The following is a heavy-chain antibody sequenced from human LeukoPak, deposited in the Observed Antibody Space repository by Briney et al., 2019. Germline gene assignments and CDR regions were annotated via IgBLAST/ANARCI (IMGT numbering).Heavy chain of an antibody. Sequence: ASVKVSCKASGYAFTSYGISWVRQAPGQGLEWMGWISAYNGNTNYAQKLQGRVTMTTDTSTSTAYMELRSLRSDDTAVYYCARRPGRNFGVAPWWFDPXGQGTLVTVS. CDR3: ARRPGRNFGVAPWWFDP. V-gene: IGHV1-18*01. CDR2: ISAYNGNT. CDR1: GYAFTSYG. D-gene: IGHD3-3*01. J-gene: IGHJ5*02.